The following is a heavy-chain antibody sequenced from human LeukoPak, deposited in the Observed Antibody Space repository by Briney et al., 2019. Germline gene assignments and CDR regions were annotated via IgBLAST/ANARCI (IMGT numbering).Heavy chain of an antibody. J-gene: IGHJ6*03. CDR1: GFTFSNAW. V-gene: IGHV3-15*01. Sequence: GGSLRLSCAASGFTFSNAWMSWVRQAPGKGLEWVGRIKSKTDGGTTDCAAPVKGRFTISRDDSKNTLYLQMNSLETEDTAVYYCTTRPLGYCSSTSCYEYYYYMDVWGKGTTVTVSS. CDR2: IKSKTDGGTT. D-gene: IGHD2-2*01. CDR3: TTRPLGYCSSTSCYEYYYYMDV.